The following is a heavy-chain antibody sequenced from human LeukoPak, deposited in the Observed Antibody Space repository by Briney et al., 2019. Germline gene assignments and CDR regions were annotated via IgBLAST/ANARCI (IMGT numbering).Heavy chain of an antibody. CDR3: ASSSIAARPDY. CDR1: GFTVSSNY. Sequence: GGSLRLSCAASGFTVSSNYMSWVRQAPGKGLEWVSVIYSGGSTYYADSVKGRFTISRDNSKNTLYLQMNSLRAEDTAVYYCASSSIAARPDYWGQGTLVTVSS. J-gene: IGHJ4*02. D-gene: IGHD6-6*01. V-gene: IGHV3-53*01. CDR2: IYSGGST.